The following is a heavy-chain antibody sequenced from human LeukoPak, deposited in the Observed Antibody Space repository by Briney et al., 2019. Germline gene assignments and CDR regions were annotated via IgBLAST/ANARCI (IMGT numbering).Heavy chain of an antibody. V-gene: IGHV4-61*02. CDR2: IYTSGST. CDR3: ARVDNGYYYFDY. Sequence: PSETLSLTCTVSGGSISSGSYYWSWIRQPAGKGLEWIGRIYTSGSTNYNPSLKSRVTISVDTSKNQFSLKLSSVTAADTAVYYCARVDNGYYYFDYWGQGTLVTVSS. J-gene: IGHJ4*02. CDR1: GGSISSGSYY. D-gene: IGHD3-3*01.